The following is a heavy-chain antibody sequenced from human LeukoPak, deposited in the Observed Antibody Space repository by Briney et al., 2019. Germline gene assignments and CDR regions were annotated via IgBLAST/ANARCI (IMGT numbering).Heavy chain of an antibody. J-gene: IGHJ4*02. CDR2: IYPGDSDT. CDR3: ARHTPRIVGATPPDY. CDR1: GYSFTSYW. Sequence: GEPLKTSCKGSGYSFTSYWIGWVRQMPGKGLEWMGIIYPGDSDTRYSPSFQGQVTISADKSISTAYLQWSSLKASDTAMYYCARHTPRIVGATPPDYWGQGTLVTVSS. V-gene: IGHV5-51*01. D-gene: IGHD1-26*01.